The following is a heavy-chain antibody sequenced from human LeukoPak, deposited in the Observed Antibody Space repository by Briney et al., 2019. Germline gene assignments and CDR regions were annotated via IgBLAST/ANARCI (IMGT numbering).Heavy chain of an antibody. CDR3: ARHGRVSGWYY. CDR2: IYYSGST. Sequence: PSETLSLTCTVSGGSISSYYWSWIRQHPGKGLEWIGYIYYSGSTNYNPSLKSRVTISVDTSKNQFSLKLSSVTAADTAVYYCARHGRVSGWYYWGQGTLVTVSS. J-gene: IGHJ4*02. V-gene: IGHV4-59*08. D-gene: IGHD6-19*01. CDR1: GGSISSYY.